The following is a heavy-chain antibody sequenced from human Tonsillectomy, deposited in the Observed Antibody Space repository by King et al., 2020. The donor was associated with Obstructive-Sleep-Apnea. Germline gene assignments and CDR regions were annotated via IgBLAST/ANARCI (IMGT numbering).Heavy chain of an antibody. J-gene: IGHJ2*01. V-gene: IGHV3-23*04. D-gene: IGHD3-10*01. CDR3: AKPDGSGSYYHYWYFDL. CDR2: VSGSGVST. Sequence: DVQLVESGGGLVQPGGSLRLSCAASGFTFSSYAMSWVRQAPGKGLEWVSTVSGSGVSTYYADSEKGRFTISRDNSRNTLYLQMNSLRAEDTAVYYCAKPDGSGSYYHYWYFDLWGRGTLVTVSS. CDR1: GFTFSSYA.